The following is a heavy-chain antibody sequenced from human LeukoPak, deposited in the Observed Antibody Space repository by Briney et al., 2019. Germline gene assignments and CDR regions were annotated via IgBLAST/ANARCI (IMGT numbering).Heavy chain of an antibody. CDR2: IIPIFGTA. CDR1: GGTFSSYA. V-gene: IGHV1-69*05. Sequence: SVKVSCKASGGTFSSYAISWVRQAPGQGLEWMGGIIPIFGTANYAQKFQGRVTITTDESTSTAYMELSSLRSEDTAVYYCARGSFVVAPAAMGAYYFDYWGQGTLVTVSS. J-gene: IGHJ4*02. D-gene: IGHD2-2*01. CDR3: ARGSFVVAPAAMGAYYFDY.